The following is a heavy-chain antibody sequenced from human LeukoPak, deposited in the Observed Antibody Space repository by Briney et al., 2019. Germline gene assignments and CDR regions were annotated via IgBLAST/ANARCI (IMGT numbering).Heavy chain of an antibody. CDR3: AREVVVVISSNAFDI. D-gene: IGHD3-22*01. Sequence: GASVRVSCKASGYTFTGYDMHWVRQAPGQGLEWMGWINPNSGGTNYAQKFQGRVTMTRDTSISTAYMELSRLRSDDTAVYYCAREVVVVISSNAFDIWGQGTMVTVSS. V-gene: IGHV1-2*02. J-gene: IGHJ3*02. CDR1: GYTFTGYD. CDR2: INPNSGGT.